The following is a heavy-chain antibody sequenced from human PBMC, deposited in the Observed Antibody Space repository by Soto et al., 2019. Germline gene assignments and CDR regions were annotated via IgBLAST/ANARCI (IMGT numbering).Heavy chain of an antibody. V-gene: IGHV1-58*01. CDR1: GFTFTSSA. CDR2: IVVGSGNT. Sequence: SVKVSCKASGFTFTSSAVQWVRQAHGQRLEWIGWIVVGSGNTNYAQKFQERVTITRDMSTSTAYMELSSLRSEDTAVYYCARGKRSYLSYVEYWGQGTPVTVSS. J-gene: IGHJ4*02. D-gene: IGHD3-10*01. CDR3: ARGKRSYLSYVEY.